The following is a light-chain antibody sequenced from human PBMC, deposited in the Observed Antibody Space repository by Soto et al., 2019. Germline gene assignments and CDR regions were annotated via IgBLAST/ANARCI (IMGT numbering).Light chain of an antibody. V-gene: IGKV3-20*01. J-gene: IGKJ1*01. CDR1: QSVSSSF. Sequence: DIVLTQSPGTLSLSPGERATLSCRASQSVSSSFLAWYHQKPGQAPRLLIYGASSRATSIPDRFSGSGSGTDFTLTIIRLEPEDFAVYYCQQYDSSPRTFGQGTKVEIK. CDR2: GAS. CDR3: QQYDSSPRT.